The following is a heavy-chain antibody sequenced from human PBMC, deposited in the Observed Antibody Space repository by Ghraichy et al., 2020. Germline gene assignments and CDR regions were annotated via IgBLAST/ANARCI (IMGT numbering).Heavy chain of an antibody. CDR3: AREGRGYSYGRSVDY. CDR2: IYYSGST. J-gene: IGHJ4*02. V-gene: IGHV4-30-4*01. CDR1: GGSISSGDYY. D-gene: IGHD5-18*01. Sequence: SETLSLTCTVSGGSISSGDYYWSWIRQPPGKGLEWIGYIYYSGSTYYNPSLKSRVTISVDTSKNQFSLKLSSVTAADTAVYYCAREGRGYSYGRSVDYWGQGTLVTVSS.